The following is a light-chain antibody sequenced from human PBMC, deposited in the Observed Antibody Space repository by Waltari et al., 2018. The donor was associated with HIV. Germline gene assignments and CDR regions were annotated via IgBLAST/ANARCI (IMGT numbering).Light chain of an antibody. J-gene: IGLJ3*02. CDR1: SSDVGAYNP. CDR2: HVT. Sequence: QSALTQPRPVSGSPGQSVPISSPGTSSDVGAYNPVFWYQQRPDKAPRLIISHVTERPSGVPDRFSGSKSGNTASLTISGLQAEDEADYHCCSYTASDTWVFGGGTQLTVL. CDR3: CSYTASDTWV. V-gene: IGLV2-11*01.